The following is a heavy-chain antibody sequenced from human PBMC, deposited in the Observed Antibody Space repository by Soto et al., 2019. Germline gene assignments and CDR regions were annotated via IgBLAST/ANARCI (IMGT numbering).Heavy chain of an antibody. Sequence: SETLSLTCAVYGGSFSGYYWRWIRQPPGKGLEWIGEINHSGSTNYNPSLKSRVTISVDTSKNQFSLKLSSVTAADTAVYYCARGFIAVAGTFGHYYYYMDVWGKGTTVTVSS. CDR1: GGSFSGYY. J-gene: IGHJ6*03. V-gene: IGHV4-34*01. CDR2: INHSGST. CDR3: ARGFIAVAGTFGHYYYYMDV. D-gene: IGHD6-19*01.